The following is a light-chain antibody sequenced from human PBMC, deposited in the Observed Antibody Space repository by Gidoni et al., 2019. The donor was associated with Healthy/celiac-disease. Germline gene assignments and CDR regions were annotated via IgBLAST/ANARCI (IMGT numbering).Light chain of an antibody. V-gene: IGKV3-20*01. CDR2: GAS. CDR1: QSVSSSY. J-gene: IGKJ4*01. CDR3: QQYGSSPPIT. Sequence: EIVLTQSPGTLSWSPGERATLSCRASQSVSSSYLAWYQQKPGQAPRLLIYGASSRATGIPDRFSGSGSGTDFTLTISRLEPEDFAVYYCQQYGSSPPITFAGGTKVEIK.